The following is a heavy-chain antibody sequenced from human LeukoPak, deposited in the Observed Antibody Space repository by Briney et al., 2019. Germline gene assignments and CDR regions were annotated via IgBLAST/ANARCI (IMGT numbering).Heavy chain of an antibody. CDR1: GGSISSGDYY. Sequence: SETLSLTCTVSGGSISSGDYYWSWIRQPPGKGLEWIGYIYYSGSTYYNPSLKSRVTISVDTSKNQFSLKLSSVTAADTAVYYCARGGSRGYSYGWGRWGQGTLVTVSS. J-gene: IGHJ4*02. CDR3: ARGGSRGYSYGWGR. CDR2: IYYSGST. V-gene: IGHV4-30-4*08. D-gene: IGHD5-18*01.